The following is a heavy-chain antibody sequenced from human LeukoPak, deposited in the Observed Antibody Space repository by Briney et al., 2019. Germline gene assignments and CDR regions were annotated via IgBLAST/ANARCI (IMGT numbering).Heavy chain of an antibody. V-gene: IGHV4-30-2*01. CDR3: AREILRAFAFDI. CDR1: GGSISSGGYY. D-gene: IGHD4-17*01. J-gene: IGHJ3*02. CDR2: IYHSGST. Sequence: SQTLSLTCTVSGGSISSGGYYWSWIRQPPGKGLEWIGYIYHSGSTYYNPSLKSRVTISVDRSKNQFSLKPSSVTAADTAVYYCAREILRAFAFDIWGQGTMVTVSS.